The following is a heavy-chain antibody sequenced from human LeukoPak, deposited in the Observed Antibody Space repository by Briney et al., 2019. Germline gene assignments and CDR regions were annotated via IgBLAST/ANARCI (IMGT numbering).Heavy chain of an antibody. V-gene: IGHV3-66*01. Sequence: GGSLRLSRAASGFTVSRNYMTWVRQAPRKGPEWVSLIYSGSGTQYADYVKGRFTISRDNSKNTLYLQMNSLRAEDTAVYYCAKKTDSGGGSGYWCQGTLVTVSS. D-gene: IGHD1-26*01. CDR2: IYSGSGT. J-gene: IGHJ4*02. CDR3: AKKTDSGGGSGY. CDR1: GFTVSRNY.